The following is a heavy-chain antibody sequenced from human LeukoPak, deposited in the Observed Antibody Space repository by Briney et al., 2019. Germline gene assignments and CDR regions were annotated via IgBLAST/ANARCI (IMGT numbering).Heavy chain of an antibody. Sequence: GASVKVSCKASGGTFRSYAISWVRQAPGQGLEWLGGIIPIFGSANYAQTFQGRVTITADESTSTVYMELSSLRSEDTAVYYCARGVRDWGGSAFDIWGQGTMVTVSS. J-gene: IGHJ3*02. D-gene: IGHD2-21*02. V-gene: IGHV1-69*01. CDR3: ARGVRDWGGSAFDI. CDR1: GGTFRSYA. CDR2: IIPIFGSA.